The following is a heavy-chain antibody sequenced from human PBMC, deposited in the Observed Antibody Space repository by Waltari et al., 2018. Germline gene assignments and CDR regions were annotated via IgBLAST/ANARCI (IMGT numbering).Heavy chain of an antibody. J-gene: IGHJ4*02. V-gene: IGHV4-59*01. CDR2: IYYSGST. CDR1: GGSISSYY. Sequence: QVQLQESGPGLVKPSETLSLTCTVSGGSISSYYWSWIRQPPGKGLEWIGYIYYSGSTNYNPSLKSRVTISVDTSKNQFSLKLSSVTAADTAVYYCASSVYYDSSGLSFDYWGQGTLVTVSS. CDR3: ASSVYYDSSGLSFDY. D-gene: IGHD3-22*01.